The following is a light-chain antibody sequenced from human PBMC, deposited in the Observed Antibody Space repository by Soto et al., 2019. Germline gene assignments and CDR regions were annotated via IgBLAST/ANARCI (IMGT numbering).Light chain of an antibody. CDR1: SSDIGAYHY. CDR3: CSFSSAITFV. V-gene: IGLV2-14*01. CDR2: EVT. Sequence: QSALTQPASVSASPGQSITISCTGTSSDIGAYHYISWYQQHPGKAPKLMIYEVTNRPSGISNRFSGSKSGNTASLSISGLQAEDEADYYCCSFSSAITFVFGAGTKLTVL. J-gene: IGLJ2*01.